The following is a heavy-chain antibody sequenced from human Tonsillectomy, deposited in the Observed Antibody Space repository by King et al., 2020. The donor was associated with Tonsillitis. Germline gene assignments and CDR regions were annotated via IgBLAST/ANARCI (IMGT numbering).Heavy chain of an antibody. CDR3: ARDYPPYGDYDYGGNSGAFDI. Sequence: VQLVESGGGLVKPGGSLRLSCAASGFTFSSYSMNWVRQAPGKGLEWVSSISSSSSYIYYTDSVKGRFTISRDNAKNSLYLQMNSLRAEDTAVYYCARDYPPYGDYDYGGNSGAFDIRGQGTMVTVSS. D-gene: IGHD4-23*01. CDR2: ISSSSSYI. V-gene: IGHV3-21*01. J-gene: IGHJ3*02. CDR1: GFTFSSYS.